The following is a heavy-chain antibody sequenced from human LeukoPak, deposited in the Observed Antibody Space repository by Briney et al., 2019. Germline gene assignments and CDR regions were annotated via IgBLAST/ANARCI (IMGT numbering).Heavy chain of an antibody. Sequence: GGSLRLSCAASGFTFSSYSMNWVRQAPGKGLEWVANIKTDGSEKYYVDSVKGRFTISRDNAKNSLYLQMNSLRAEDTAVYYCARDYTGYFPWGQGTLVIVSS. J-gene: IGHJ5*02. CDR2: IKTDGSEK. CDR3: ARDYTGYFP. V-gene: IGHV3-7*03. CDR1: GFTFSSYS. D-gene: IGHD3-9*01.